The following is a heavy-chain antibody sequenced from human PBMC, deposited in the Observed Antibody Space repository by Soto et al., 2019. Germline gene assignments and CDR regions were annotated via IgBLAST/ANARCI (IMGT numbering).Heavy chain of an antibody. CDR3: SRQASDFWSGKPQYYMDV. J-gene: IGHJ6*03. CDR2: IRSKGNNYAT. CDR1: GFTFSGSA. Sequence: EVQLVESGGGLVQPGGSLKLSCAASGFTFSGSAMHWVRQASGKGLEWVGRIRSKGNNYATVYGASLKGRFTISRDDAKNTAYLQMNSLNTEDTAVYYCSRQASDFWSGKPQYYMDVWGKGTMVTVSS. V-gene: IGHV3-73*01. D-gene: IGHD3-3*01.